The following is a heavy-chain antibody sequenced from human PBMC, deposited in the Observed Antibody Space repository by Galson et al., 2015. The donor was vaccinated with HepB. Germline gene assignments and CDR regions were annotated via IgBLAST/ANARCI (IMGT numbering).Heavy chain of an antibody. Sequence: QSGAEVKKPGESLHISCKATGYSFIHYYIAWVRQMPGKGLEWMGIIYPGDSDTTYNPAFQGQVTISADDSVSTFFLQWSALKASDTAIYYCARVTSMVNDGDWFEFWGQGTLVTVSS. J-gene: IGHJ5*01. CDR2: IYPGDSDT. CDR1: GYSFIHYY. V-gene: IGHV5-51*01. D-gene: IGHD5-18*01. CDR3: ARVTSMVNDGDWFEF.